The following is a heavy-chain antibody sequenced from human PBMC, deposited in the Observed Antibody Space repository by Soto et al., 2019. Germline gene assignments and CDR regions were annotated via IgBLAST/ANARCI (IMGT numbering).Heavy chain of an antibody. Sequence: GALRLSCAASGLTVSNNYMFWVRQAPGKGLEWVSLIYPDGRTYYADSVKGRFTISRDISKNTLYVQMNSLRVEDTAVYYCAPSVRGVPYWGQGTLVTVSS. V-gene: IGHV3-66*01. CDR2: IYPDGRT. D-gene: IGHD3-10*02. J-gene: IGHJ4*02. CDR1: GLTVSNNY. CDR3: APSVRGVPY.